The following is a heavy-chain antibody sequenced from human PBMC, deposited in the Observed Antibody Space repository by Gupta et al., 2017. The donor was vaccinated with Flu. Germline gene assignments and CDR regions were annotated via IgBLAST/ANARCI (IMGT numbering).Heavy chain of an antibody. CDR3: ARVGSGYTPDAFDI. CDR1: GFTFSSYE. D-gene: IGHD3-22*01. J-gene: IGHJ3*02. V-gene: IGHV3-48*03. Sequence: EVQLVESGGGLVQPGGSLRPSCAALGFTFSSYEMNWVRQAPGKGLEWVSYISSSGSTIYYADSVNGRFTISRDNAKNSLYLQMNSLRAEDTAVYYCARVGSGYTPDAFDIWGQGTMVTGSS. CDR2: ISSSGSTI.